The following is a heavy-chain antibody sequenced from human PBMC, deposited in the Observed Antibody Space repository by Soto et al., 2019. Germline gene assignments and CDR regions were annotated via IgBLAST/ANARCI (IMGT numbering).Heavy chain of an antibody. J-gene: IGHJ6*02. V-gene: IGHV3-30-3*01. CDR2: ISYDGSNK. CDR3: AREYYYGSGSHPAPDYYYYYGMDV. Sequence: GGSLKLSCAASGFTFSSYAIHWVRQTPGKGLEWVAVISYDGSNKYYADSVKGRFTISRDNSKNTLYLQMNSLRAEDTAVYYCAREYYYGSGSHPAPDYYYYYGMDVWGQGTTVTVSS. D-gene: IGHD3-10*01. CDR1: GFTFSSYA.